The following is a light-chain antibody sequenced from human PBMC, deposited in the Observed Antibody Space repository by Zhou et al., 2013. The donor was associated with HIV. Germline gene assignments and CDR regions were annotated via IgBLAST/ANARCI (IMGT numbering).Light chain of an antibody. CDR2: DAS. CDR1: QSIDTY. V-gene: IGKV3-15*01. CDR3: QQYNRWPPLT. J-gene: IGKJ4*01. Sequence: EVLMTQSPVTLSVSPGARATLSCRASQSIDTYLAWYQQRPGQPPRLLIYDASTRATGVPVRFSGSGSGTDFTLTIANLQSEDVAVYYCQQYNRWPPLTFGGGTQVEIK.